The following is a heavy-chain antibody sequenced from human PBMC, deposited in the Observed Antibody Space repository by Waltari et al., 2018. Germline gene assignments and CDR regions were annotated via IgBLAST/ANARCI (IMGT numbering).Heavy chain of an antibody. Sequence: QVQLVESGGGVVQPGRSLRLSCAASGFTFSSYAMHWVRQAPGKGLGWVAVISYDGSNKYYADSVKGRFTISRDNSKNTLYLQMNSLRAEDTAVYYCASLIAVAGTPDCWGQGTLVTVSS. D-gene: IGHD6-19*01. V-gene: IGHV3-30*04. J-gene: IGHJ4*02. CDR1: GFTFSSYA. CDR2: ISYDGSNK. CDR3: ASLIAVAGTPDC.